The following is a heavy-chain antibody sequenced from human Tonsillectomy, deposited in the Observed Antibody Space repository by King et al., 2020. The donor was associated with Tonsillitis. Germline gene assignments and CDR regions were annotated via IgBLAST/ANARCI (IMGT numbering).Heavy chain of an antibody. CDR1: GGSISSYY. CDR2: IYYSGST. D-gene: IGHD4-17*01. CDR3: ASPLYGCWYYLDY. J-gene: IGHJ4*02. V-gene: IGHV4-59*08. Sequence: QLQESGPGLVKPSETLSLTCTVSGGSISSYYWSWIRQPPGKGLEWIGYIYYSGSTNYNPSLKSRVTISVDTSNNQFSLKLNSVTAAYTAVYYCASPLYGCWYYLDYWGQGTLVTVSS.